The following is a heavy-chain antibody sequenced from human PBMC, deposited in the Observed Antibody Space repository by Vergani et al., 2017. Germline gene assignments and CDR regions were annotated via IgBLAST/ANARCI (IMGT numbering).Heavy chain of an antibody. CDR3: ARVNTETNGHLYYYYYMDV. CDR1: GGSFTSYH. CDR2: IDHTGRP. D-gene: IGHD4-11*01. V-gene: IGHV4-34*01. Sequence: QVQLQQWGGGLLKPSETLSLTCVVNGGSFTSYHWTWIRQSPGEGLEWVGDIDHTGRPDYNPSLKSRLTMSVDNSRNQFSLPLTSVTAPDTAIYFCARVNTETNGHLYYYYYMDVWGQGTAVTVS. J-gene: IGHJ6*03.